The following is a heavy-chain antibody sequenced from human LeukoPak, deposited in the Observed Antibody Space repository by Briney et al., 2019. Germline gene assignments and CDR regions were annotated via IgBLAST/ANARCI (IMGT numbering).Heavy chain of an antibody. D-gene: IGHD2-2*01. Sequence: ASVKVSCKASGYTFTSYYMHWVRQAPGQGLEWMGIINPSGGSTSYAQKFQGRVTMTRDTSTSTVYMELSSLRSEDTAVYYCASSKVVPAAANAFDIWGQGTMVTVSS. V-gene: IGHV1-46*01. CDR1: GYTFTSYY. CDR2: INPSGGST. J-gene: IGHJ3*02. CDR3: ASSKVVPAAANAFDI.